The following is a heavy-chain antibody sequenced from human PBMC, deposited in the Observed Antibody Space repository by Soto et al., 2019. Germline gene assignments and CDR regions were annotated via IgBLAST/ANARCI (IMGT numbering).Heavy chain of an antibody. CDR1: GFTFSSYS. D-gene: IGHD3-3*01. CDR3: ARDGTYDFWSGYYLSVFEY. V-gene: IGHV3-48*01. J-gene: IGHJ4*02. CDR2: ISSSSSTI. Sequence: GGSLRLSCAASGFTFSSYSMNWVRQAPGKGLEWVSYISSSSSTIYYADSVKGRFTISRDNAKNSLYLQMNSLRAEDTAVYYCARDGTYDFWSGYYLSVFEYWGQGTLVTVSS.